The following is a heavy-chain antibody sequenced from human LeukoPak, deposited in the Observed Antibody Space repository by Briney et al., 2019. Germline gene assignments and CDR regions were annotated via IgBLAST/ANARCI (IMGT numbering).Heavy chain of an antibody. CDR3: ASSHGGFLATATFDY. J-gene: IGHJ4*02. D-gene: IGHD3-3*01. CDR1: GGSISSGSYY. Sequence: SQTLSLTCTVSGGSISSGSYYRSWIRQPAGKGLEWIGRIYTSGSTNYNPSLKSRVTISVDTSKNQFSLKLSSVTAADTAVYYCASSHGGFLATATFDYWGQGTLVTVSS. CDR2: IYTSGST. V-gene: IGHV4-61*02.